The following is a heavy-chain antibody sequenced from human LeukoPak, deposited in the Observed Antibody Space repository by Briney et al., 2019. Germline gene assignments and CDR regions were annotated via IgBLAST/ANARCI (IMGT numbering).Heavy chain of an antibody. D-gene: IGHD5-12*01. CDR1: GGTFSSYA. J-gene: IGHJ4*02. V-gene: IGHV1-69*05. CDR3: ARGGYSGYDWPFDY. CDR2: IIPIFGTA. Sequence: SVKVSCKGSGGTFSSYAISWVRQAPGQGLEWMGGIIPIFGTANYAQKFQGRVTITTDESTSTAYMELSSLRSEDTAVYYCARGGYSGYDWPFDYWGQGTLVTVSS.